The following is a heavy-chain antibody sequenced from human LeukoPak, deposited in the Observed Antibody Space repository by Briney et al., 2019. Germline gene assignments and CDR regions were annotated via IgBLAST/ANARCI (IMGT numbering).Heavy chain of an antibody. CDR3: AKRSIAFDY. CDR1: GFTFSTYA. Sequence: GGSLRLSCLTSGFTFSTYAMSWVRQAPGKGLEWVSAISADGNIYYADSVKGRFTISRDNSKNTLHLQMNSLRAEDTAVYYCAKRSIAFDYWGQGTLVTVSS. CDR2: ISADGNI. V-gene: IGHV3-23*01. J-gene: IGHJ4*02. D-gene: IGHD2-21*01.